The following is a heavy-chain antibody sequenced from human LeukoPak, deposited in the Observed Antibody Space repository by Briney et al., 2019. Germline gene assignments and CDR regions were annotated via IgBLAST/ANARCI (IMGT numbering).Heavy chain of an antibody. D-gene: IGHD5-12*01. Sequence: PGGSLRLSCAASGFTFSNYWMHWVRQAPGKGLVWVSRINSDGSSTTYADSVKGRFTISRDNSKNTLYLQMNSLRAADTAVYYCVQSSPTIDYWGQGTLVTVSS. V-gene: IGHV3-74*01. CDR1: GFTFSNYW. J-gene: IGHJ4*02. CDR3: VQSSPTIDY. CDR2: INSDGSST.